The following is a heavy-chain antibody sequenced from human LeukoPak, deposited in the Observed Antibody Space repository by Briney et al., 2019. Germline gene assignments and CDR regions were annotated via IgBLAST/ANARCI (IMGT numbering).Heavy chain of an antibody. Sequence: ASVKVSCKASGYTFTGYYMHWVRQAPGQGLEWMGWINPNSGGTNYAQKFQGRVTMTRDTSISTAYMELSRLRSDDTAVYYCAREGPYCSSTSCYRPFDYWGQGTLVTASS. CDR2: INPNSGGT. J-gene: IGHJ4*02. D-gene: IGHD2-2*02. CDR1: GYTFTGYY. CDR3: AREGPYCSSTSCYRPFDY. V-gene: IGHV1-2*02.